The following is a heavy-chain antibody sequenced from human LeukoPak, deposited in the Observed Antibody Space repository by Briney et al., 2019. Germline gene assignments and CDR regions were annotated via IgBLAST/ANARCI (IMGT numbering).Heavy chain of an antibody. CDR3: AKRTRSGGNGDFDY. Sequence: GGSLRLSCAASGFPFTSYAMSWVRRAPGKGLEWVSVISGSGGSTYYADSVRGRFTISRDKSKNTLYLQMDTLRAEDTAVYYCAKRTRSGGNGDFDYWGQGTLVTVSS. CDR1: GFPFTSYA. CDR2: ISGSGGST. J-gene: IGHJ4*02. D-gene: IGHD2-15*01. V-gene: IGHV3-23*01.